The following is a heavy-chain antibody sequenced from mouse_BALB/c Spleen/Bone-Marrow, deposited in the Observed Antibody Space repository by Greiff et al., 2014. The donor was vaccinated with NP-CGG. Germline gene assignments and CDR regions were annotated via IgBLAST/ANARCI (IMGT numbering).Heavy chain of an antibody. V-gene: IGHV1-74*04. Sequence: FQLQQSGAELVRPGASVKLGCRASGYTFTGYWMNWVKQRPEQVYERIRRIDPYDSETHYNQKFKVKAILTVDKSSSTAYMQLSSLTSEDSAVYYCAYGSSFGFAYWGQGTLVTVSA. D-gene: IGHD1-1*01. J-gene: IGHJ3*01. CDR2: IDPYDSET. CDR3: AYGSSFGFAY. CDR1: GYTFTGYW.